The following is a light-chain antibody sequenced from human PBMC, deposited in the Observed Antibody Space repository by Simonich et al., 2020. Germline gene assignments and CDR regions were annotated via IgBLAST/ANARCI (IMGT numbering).Light chain of an antibody. CDR3: QQYNSYSQT. V-gene: IGKV1-5*03. J-gene: IGKJ1*01. CDR2: KAS. CDR1: QSISSW. Sequence: DIKMTQSPSTLSASVGDRVTITCRASQSISSWLAWYKQKPGKAPKLLIYKASSLESGVPSRFSGSGSGTEFTLTISSLQPDDFATYYCQQYNSYSQTFGQGTKVEIK.